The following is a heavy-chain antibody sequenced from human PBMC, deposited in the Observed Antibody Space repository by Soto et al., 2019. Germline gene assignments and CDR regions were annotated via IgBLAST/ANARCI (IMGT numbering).Heavy chain of an antibody. Sequence: SETLSLTCAGYGGSFSGYYWSWIRQPPGKGLEWIGEINHSGSTNYNPSLKSRVTISVDTSKNQFSLKLSSVTAADTAVYYCARGDYGDYGPYYYYYYMDVWGKGTTVTVSS. V-gene: IGHV4-34*01. J-gene: IGHJ6*03. CDR3: ARGDYGDYGPYYYYYYMDV. CDR1: GGSFSGYY. D-gene: IGHD4-17*01. CDR2: INHSGST.